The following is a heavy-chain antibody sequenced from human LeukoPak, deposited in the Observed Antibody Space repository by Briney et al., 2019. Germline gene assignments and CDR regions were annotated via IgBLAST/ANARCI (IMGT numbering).Heavy chain of an antibody. V-gene: IGHV5-51*01. CDR1: GYSITRNC. CDR2: INPGDSDT. CDR3: ARRHFFTTRGSSWYFDL. D-gene: IGHD3-22*01. J-gene: IGHJ2*01. Sequence: NRGEPLNISSKVSGYSITRNCIACVPQTPSKAHRTIRIINPGDSDTTYKPSFQGQVTMSVDKSISTAYLQWSSLKASDTAMYYCARRHFFTTRGSSWYFDLWGRGTLVTVSS.